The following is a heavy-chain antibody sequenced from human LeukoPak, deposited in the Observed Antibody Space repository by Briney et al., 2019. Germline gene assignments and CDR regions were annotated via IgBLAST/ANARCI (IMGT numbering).Heavy chain of an antibody. V-gene: IGHV4-39*07. CDR3: ARGGEYYDSSGYYYHPVYFDY. Sequence: SETLSLTCTVSGGSISSSSYYWGWIRQPPGKGLEWIGSIYYSGSTNYNPSLKSRVTISVDTSKNQFSLKLSSVTAADTAVYYCARGGEYYDSSGYYYHPVYFDYWGQGTLVTVSS. J-gene: IGHJ4*02. D-gene: IGHD3-22*01. CDR2: IYYSGST. CDR1: GGSISSSSYY.